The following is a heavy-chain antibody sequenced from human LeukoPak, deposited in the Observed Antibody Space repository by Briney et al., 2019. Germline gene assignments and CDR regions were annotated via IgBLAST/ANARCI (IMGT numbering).Heavy chain of an antibody. CDR3: ARDWTTTPGNWFDP. D-gene: IGHD1-1*01. Sequence: PSETLSLTCTVSGASITSFSWSWIRQPAEVGLEWIGRVHRSGNTDYNPSLKGRVTMSMDTSRNQLSLILNSVTAADTAVYYCARDWTTTPGNWFDPWGQGTPVTVSS. V-gene: IGHV4-4*07. CDR1: GASITSFS. J-gene: IGHJ5*02. CDR2: VHRSGNT.